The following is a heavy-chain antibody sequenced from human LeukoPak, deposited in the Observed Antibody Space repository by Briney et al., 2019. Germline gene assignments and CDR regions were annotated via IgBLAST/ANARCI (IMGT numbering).Heavy chain of an antibody. Sequence: PGGSLRLSCAASGLTFSSHWMHWVRQAPGKGLVWVSRITNDGSSTTYADSVKGRFTISRDNAKNSLYLQMNSLRAEDTAVYYCAREDPYYYGMDVWGQGTTVTVSS. J-gene: IGHJ6*02. V-gene: IGHV3-74*01. CDR1: GLTFSSHW. CDR3: AREDPYYYGMDV. CDR2: ITNDGSST.